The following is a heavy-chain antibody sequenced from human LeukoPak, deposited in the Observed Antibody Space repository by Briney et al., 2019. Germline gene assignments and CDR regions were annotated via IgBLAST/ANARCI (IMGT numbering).Heavy chain of an antibody. CDR2: IYYSGRT. V-gene: IGHV4-39*01. CDR3: ARLLGDDSSGYYYGNFYYFDY. CDR1: GGSISSSSYY. Sequence: RPSETLSLTCTVSGGSISSSSYYWGSVRQPPGKGLEWIGSIYYSGRTYYNPSLKSRVTISVDTSKNQFSLKLSSVTAADTAVYYCARLLGDDSSGYYYGNFYYFDYWGQGTLVTVSS. J-gene: IGHJ4*02. D-gene: IGHD3-22*01.